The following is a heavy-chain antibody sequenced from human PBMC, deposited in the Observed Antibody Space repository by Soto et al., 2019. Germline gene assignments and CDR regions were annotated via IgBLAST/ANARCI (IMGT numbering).Heavy chain of an antibody. CDR3: AGVARRGTGTYYYMDV. CDR2: IGSSGSTI. CDR1: GFTFSDYY. V-gene: IGHV3-11*01. D-gene: IGHD1-7*01. J-gene: IGHJ6*03. Sequence: GGSLRLSCAASGFTFSDYYMSWIRQAPGKGLEWVSYIGSSGSTIYYADTVKGRFTISRDNAKNSMYLQMNSLRAEDTAVYYCAGVARRGTGTYYYMDVWGKGPTVTVSS.